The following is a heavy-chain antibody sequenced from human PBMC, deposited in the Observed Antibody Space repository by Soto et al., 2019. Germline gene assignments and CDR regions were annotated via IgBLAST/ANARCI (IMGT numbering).Heavy chain of an antibody. CDR2: LYGSGGGI. CDR1: GFPFPSYA. V-gene: IGHV3-23*01. D-gene: IGHD4-17*01. CDR3: AKDAVSGDGVWLAHD. J-gene: IGHJ4*02. Sequence: GGSLRLSCAASGFPFPSYAIIWIRQVPGRGLELVSGLYGSGGGIHYADSVKGRFTISRDNSAYSVYLQMNNLRVEDTATYYCAKDAVSGDGVWLAHDWGQGTVVTVSS.